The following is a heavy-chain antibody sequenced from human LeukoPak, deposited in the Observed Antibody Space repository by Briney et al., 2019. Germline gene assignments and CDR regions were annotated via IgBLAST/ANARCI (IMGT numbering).Heavy chain of an antibody. J-gene: IGHJ4*02. Sequence: ASVKVSCKASGYTFTSYAMNWVRQAPGQGLEWMGWINTNTGNPTYAQGFTGRFVFSLDTSVSTAYLQISSLKAEDTAVYYCARGEDVDTAMVNDYWGQGTLVTVSS. V-gene: IGHV7-4-1*02. CDR2: INTNTGNP. CDR3: ARGEDVDTAMVNDY. CDR1: GYTFTSYA. D-gene: IGHD5-18*01.